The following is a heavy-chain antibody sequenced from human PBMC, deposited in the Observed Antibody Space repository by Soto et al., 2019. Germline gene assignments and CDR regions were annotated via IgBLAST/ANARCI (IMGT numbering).Heavy chain of an antibody. J-gene: IGHJ1*01. Sequence: ASETLSLTCTLSGGAISSSSYYSRWNRQPPGKGLEWIVTINYSGSSHNNPSLKSRVTLSVETSKNQFSLRLRSVTAADTAVYYCARAGGLVTVQELLEVCGQ. D-gene: IGHD2-21*02. CDR2: INYSGSS. CDR3: ARAGGLVTVQELLEV. V-gene: IGHV4-39*01. CDR1: GGAISSSSYY.